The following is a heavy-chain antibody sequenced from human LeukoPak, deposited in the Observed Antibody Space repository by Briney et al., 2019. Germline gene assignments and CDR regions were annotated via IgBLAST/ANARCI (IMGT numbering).Heavy chain of an antibody. J-gene: IGHJ3*02. Sequence: SSVKVSCKASGGTFSSYAISWVRQAPGQGLEWMGGIIPIFGTANYAKKCQGRVTINTDESTSPAYMELSSLRSEDTAVYYCERDKMADAFDIWGQGTMVTVSS. V-gene: IGHV1-69*05. CDR1: GGTFSSYA. D-gene: IGHD5-24*01. CDR2: IIPIFGTA. CDR3: ERDKMADAFDI.